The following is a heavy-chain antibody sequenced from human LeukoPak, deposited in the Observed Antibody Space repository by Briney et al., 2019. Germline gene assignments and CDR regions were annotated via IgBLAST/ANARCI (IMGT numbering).Heavy chain of an antibody. CDR2: INHSGST. CDR1: GGSFSGYY. D-gene: IGHD3-10*01. Sequence: PSETLSLTCAVYGGSFSGYYWSWIRQPPGEGLEWIGEINHSGSTNYNPSLKSRVTISVDTSKNQFSLKLSSVTAADTAVYYCASDRGRGWSKYWGQGTLVTVAS. V-gene: IGHV4-34*01. J-gene: IGHJ4*02. CDR3: ASDRGRGWSKY.